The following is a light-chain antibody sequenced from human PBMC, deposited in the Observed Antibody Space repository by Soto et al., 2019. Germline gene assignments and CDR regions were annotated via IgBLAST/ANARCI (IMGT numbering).Light chain of an antibody. V-gene: IGKV3-11*01. CDR1: QSVFRS. J-gene: IGKJ4*01. Sequence: EIELTQSPATLSLSPGERATLSCRASQSVFRSLAWYQQRPGQAPRLLISDASNMATGVPARFSGSGSGTDFTLTISSLQPEDFAVYYCQQCNIFPLTFGGGTKVDIE. CDR2: DAS. CDR3: QQCNIFPLT.